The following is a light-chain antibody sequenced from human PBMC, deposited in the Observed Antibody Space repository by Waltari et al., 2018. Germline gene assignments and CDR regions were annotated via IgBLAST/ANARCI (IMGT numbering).Light chain of an antibody. V-gene: IGKV2-30*02. CDR1: QSLVLTDGNTY. J-gene: IGKJ2*01. Sequence: DIVLTQSPLSLPVTLGQPASISCRSSQSLVLTDGNTYLNWFQQRPGQSPRRLIYKVSNRGSGVPDRFSGSGSDTDFTLKISRVEAEYVAVYYCMQGTHWPYTFGQGTKLEIK. CDR3: MQGTHWPYT. CDR2: KVS.